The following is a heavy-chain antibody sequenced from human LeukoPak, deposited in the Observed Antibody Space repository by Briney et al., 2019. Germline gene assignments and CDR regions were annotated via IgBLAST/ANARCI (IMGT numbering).Heavy chain of an antibody. CDR1: GGSISSGGHS. CDR3: ARDPGVLRYSHWFDP. CDR2: IYYSGST. J-gene: IGHJ5*02. Sequence: SETLSLTCAVSGGSISSGGHSWSWIRQPPGKGLEWIGYIYYSGSTYYNPSLKSRVTISIDTSKNQFSLRLSSVTAADTAVYYCARDPGVLRYSHWFDPWGQGTLVTVSS. V-gene: IGHV4-30-4*07. D-gene: IGHD3-9*01.